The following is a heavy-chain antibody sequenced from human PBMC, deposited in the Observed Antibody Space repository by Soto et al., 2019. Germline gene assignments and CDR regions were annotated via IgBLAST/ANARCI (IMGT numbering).Heavy chain of an antibody. V-gene: IGHV2-5*02. CDR1: GFSLTTGGVA. J-gene: IGHJ2*01. CDR2: IYWDDDK. CDR3: AHRNFSGADCYAQWYFGL. Sequence: QITLKESGPTLVKPTQPLTLTCTFSGFSLTTGGVAVGWIRQPPGKALEWLALIYWDDDKRYSPSLKGRLSITKDATKYQVRLTITNMDPADTATSYSAHRNFSGADCYAQWYFGLWGRGTLVTVSS. D-gene: IGHD2-21*02.